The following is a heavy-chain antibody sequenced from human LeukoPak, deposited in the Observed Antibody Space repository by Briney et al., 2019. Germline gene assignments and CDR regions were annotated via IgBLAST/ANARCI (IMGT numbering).Heavy chain of an antibody. D-gene: IGHD1-26*01. CDR3: ASVRLGATVSNYYYYYMDV. CDR1: GFSFSSYT. CDR2: IISHGGNT. V-gene: IGHV3-64*01. Sequence: PGGSLRLSCAAYGFSFSSYTMHWVRQAPGKGLEYVSAIISHGGNTLYTNSVKGRFTISRDNSQNTLYLQMGSLRPDDMAVYHSASVRLGATVSNYYYYYMDVWGKGTTVTVSS. J-gene: IGHJ6*03.